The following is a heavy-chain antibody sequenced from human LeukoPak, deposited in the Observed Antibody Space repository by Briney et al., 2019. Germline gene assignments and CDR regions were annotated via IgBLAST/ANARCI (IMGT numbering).Heavy chain of an antibody. CDR2: ISGSGGST. CDR1: GFTFSSYG. V-gene: IGHV3-23*01. D-gene: IGHD6-13*01. CDR3: AKRRAAAGPVGY. Sequence: RSGGSLRLSCAASGFTFSSYGMHWVRQAPGKGLEWVSAISGSGGSTYYADSVKGRFTISRDNSKNTLYLQMNSLRAEDTAVYYCAKRRAAAGPVGYWGQGTLVTVSS. J-gene: IGHJ4*02.